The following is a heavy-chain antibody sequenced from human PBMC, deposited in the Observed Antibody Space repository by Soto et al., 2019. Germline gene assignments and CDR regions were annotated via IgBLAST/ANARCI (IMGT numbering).Heavy chain of an antibody. Sequence: QVQLQQWGAGLLKPSETLSLTCAVYGGSFSGYYWSWIRQPPGKGLEWIGEINHSGSTNYNPSLKRRVTISVDTSKNQFSLKLSSVTAADTAVYYCARGVRVAGTLGWFDPWGQGTLVTVSS. CDR1: GGSFSGYY. J-gene: IGHJ5*02. CDR3: ARGVRVAGTLGWFDP. V-gene: IGHV4-34*01. CDR2: INHSGST. D-gene: IGHD6-19*01.